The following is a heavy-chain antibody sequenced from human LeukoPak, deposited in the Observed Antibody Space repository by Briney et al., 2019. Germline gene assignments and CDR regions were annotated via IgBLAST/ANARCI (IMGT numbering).Heavy chain of an antibody. CDR3: ARDQTYYYDSSGYP. J-gene: IGHJ5*02. CDR2: IYYSGST. D-gene: IGHD3-22*01. CDR1: GGSISSSSYY. Sequence: SETLSLTCTVSGGSISSSSYYWGWIRQPPGKGLEWIGSIYYSGSTYYNPSLKSRVTISVDTSKNQFSLKLSSVTAADTAVYYCARDQTYYYDSSGYPWGQGTLVTVSS. V-gene: IGHV4-39*07.